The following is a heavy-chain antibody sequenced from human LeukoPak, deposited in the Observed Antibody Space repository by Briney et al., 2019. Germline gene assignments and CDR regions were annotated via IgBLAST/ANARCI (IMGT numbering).Heavy chain of an antibody. Sequence: SETLSLTCTVSGGSISSYYWSWIRQPPGKGLEWIGYVYYSGSTNYNPSLKSRVTISVDTSKNQFSLKLSSVTAADTAMYYCASKVSYCSGGSSYGYFDYWGQGTLVTASS. CDR3: ASKVSYCSGGSSYGYFDY. CDR1: GGSISSYY. V-gene: IGHV4-59*08. J-gene: IGHJ4*02. CDR2: VYYSGST. D-gene: IGHD2-15*01.